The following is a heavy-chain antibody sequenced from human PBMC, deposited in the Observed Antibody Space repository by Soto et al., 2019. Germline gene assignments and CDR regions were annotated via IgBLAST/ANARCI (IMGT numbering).Heavy chain of an antibody. J-gene: IGHJ4*02. CDR2: ISAYNGNT. CDR1: GYTFTSYG. Sequence: QVQLVQSGAEVKKPGASVKVSCKASGYTFTSYGISWVRQAPGQGLEWMGWISAYNGNTNYAQKLQGRVTMTTDTSTSKAYMELRSLRSDDTAVYYCARGNYYDSSGYYYEEYYFDYWGQGTLVTVSS. D-gene: IGHD3-22*01. CDR3: ARGNYYDSSGYYYEEYYFDY. V-gene: IGHV1-18*01.